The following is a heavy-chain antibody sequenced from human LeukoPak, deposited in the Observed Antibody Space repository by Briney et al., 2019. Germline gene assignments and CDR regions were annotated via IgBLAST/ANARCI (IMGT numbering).Heavy chain of an antibody. J-gene: IGHJ4*02. Sequence: GGSLRLSCAASGFTFSSYWTHWVRQAPGKGLVWVSRINSDGSSTSYADSVKGRFTISRDNAKNTLYLQMNSLRAEDTAVYYCARDHAHYYDSSGYYSLPDYWGQGTLVTVSS. V-gene: IGHV3-74*01. CDR3: ARDHAHYYDSSGYYSLPDY. CDR1: GFTFSSYW. D-gene: IGHD3-22*01. CDR2: INSDGSST.